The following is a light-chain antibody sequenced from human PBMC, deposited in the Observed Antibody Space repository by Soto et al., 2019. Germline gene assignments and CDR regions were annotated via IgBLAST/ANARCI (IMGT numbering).Light chain of an antibody. CDR1: QSVSNN. V-gene: IGKV3-15*01. J-gene: IGKJ5*01. CDR2: YAS. Sequence: EIMMTQSPATLSVSTGERATLSCRASQSVSNNVACYQQKPGQAPRLLISYASTRATGIPARFSGSGSGTEFTRTISSLQSEGFALYYCQQYNNWPPIPFGQVTRLEIK. CDR3: QQYNNWPPIP.